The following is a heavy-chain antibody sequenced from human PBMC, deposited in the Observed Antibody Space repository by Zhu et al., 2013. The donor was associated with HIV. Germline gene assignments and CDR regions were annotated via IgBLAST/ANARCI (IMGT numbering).Heavy chain of an antibody. CDR2: MNPNSGNT. J-gene: IGHJ6*02. CDR1: GYTFTSYD. Sequence: QVQLVQSGAEVKKPGASVKVSCKASGYTFTSYDINWVRQATGQGLEWMGWMNPNSGNTGYAQKFQGRVTMTRNTSISTAYMELSSLRSEDTAVYYCARKDYRDYYYYYGMDVWGQGTHGSPSP. V-gene: IGHV1-8*01. D-gene: IGHD4-4*01. CDR3: ARKDYRDYYYYYGMDV.